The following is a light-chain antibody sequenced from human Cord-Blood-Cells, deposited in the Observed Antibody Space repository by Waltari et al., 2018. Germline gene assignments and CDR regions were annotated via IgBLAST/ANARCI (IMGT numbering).Light chain of an antibody. J-gene: IGLJ3*02. CDR3: CSYAGSSTLV. CDR2: EGS. V-gene: IGLV2-23*01. CDR1: SSDVGSYNI. Sequence: QSALTQPASVSGSPGQSITISCTGTSSDVGSYNIVSWYQQHPGKAPKLMIYEGSKRPSWVSNRFSGSKSGNTASLTISGLQAEDEADYYCCSYAGSSTLVFGGGTKLTVL.